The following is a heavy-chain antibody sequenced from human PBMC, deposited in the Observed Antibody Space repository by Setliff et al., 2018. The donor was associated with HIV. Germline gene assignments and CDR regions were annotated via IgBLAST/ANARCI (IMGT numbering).Heavy chain of an antibody. V-gene: IGHV3-48*01. J-gene: IGHJ4*02. D-gene: IGHD5-12*01. CDR2: ISSAGRTT. Sequence: GSLRLSCAASGFTFNRFNMNWVRQAPGKGLELLSYISSAGRTTYYADSVKGRFTIPRDNAKNSLYLRMSSLGAEDTGIYYCATSKEWLIKSPFDNWGQGTLVTVSS. CDR3: ATSKEWLIKSPFDN. CDR1: GFTFNRFN.